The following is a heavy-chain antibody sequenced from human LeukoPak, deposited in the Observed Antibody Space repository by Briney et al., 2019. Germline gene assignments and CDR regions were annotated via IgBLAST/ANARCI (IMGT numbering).Heavy chain of an antibody. J-gene: IGHJ4*02. CDR1: GGSISSSNW. CDR3: ARVEYSYVDFDH. V-gene: IGHV4-4*02. Sequence: SETLSLTCAVSGGSISSSNWWSWVRPPPGKGLEWIGEIYHSGSTNYNPSLKSRVTISVDKSKNQFSLKLSSVTAADTAVYYCARVEYSYVDFDHWGQGTLVTVSS. CDR2: IYHSGST. D-gene: IGHD5-18*01.